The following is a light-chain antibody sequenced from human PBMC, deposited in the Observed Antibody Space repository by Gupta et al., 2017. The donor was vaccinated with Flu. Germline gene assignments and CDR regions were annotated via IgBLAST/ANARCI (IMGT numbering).Light chain of an antibody. CDR1: QSVSSY. V-gene: IGKV3-11*01. CDR3: QQRSNLGAT. Sequence: EIVLTQSPATPSLSPGERATLSCRASQSVSSYLAWYQQKPGQAPRLLIYDASNRATGIPARFSGSGSGTDFTLTISSLEPEDFAVYYCQQRSNLGATFGGGTKVEIK. CDR2: DAS. J-gene: IGKJ4*01.